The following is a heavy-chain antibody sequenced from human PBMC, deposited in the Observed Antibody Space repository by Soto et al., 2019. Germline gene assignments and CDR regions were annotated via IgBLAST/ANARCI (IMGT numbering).Heavy chain of an antibody. Sequence: EVQLVESGGGVVQPGVSLRLSCTASGFTFSTYWMHWVRQAPGKGLVWLSRLKGDGSMTDYADSVKGRFTISSDNAENTLYLQMNGLRAEDTAIYYCARGGLYAYYQDNWGQGALVTVSS. CDR2: LKGDGSMT. CDR3: ARGGLYAYYQDN. D-gene: IGHD3-16*01. V-gene: IGHV3-74*01. CDR1: GFTFSTYW. J-gene: IGHJ4*02.